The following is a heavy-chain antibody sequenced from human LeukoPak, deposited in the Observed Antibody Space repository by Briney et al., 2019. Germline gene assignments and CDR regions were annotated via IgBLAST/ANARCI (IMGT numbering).Heavy chain of an antibody. Sequence: GGSLRLSCAVSGFNFSNYGMHWVRQAPGKGLEWVAVILHDGSNKNYADSVEGRFTISRDNSKNTLYLQMNSLRAEDTAVYYCAKYVSAKGPPYALDVWGQGTTVTVSS. D-gene: IGHD2/OR15-2a*01. CDR1: GFNFSNYG. V-gene: IGHV3-30*18. CDR3: AKYVSAKGPPYALDV. J-gene: IGHJ6*02. CDR2: ILHDGSNK.